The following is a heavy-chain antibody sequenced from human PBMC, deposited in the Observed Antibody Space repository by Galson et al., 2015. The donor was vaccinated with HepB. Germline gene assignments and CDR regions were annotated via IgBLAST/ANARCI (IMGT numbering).Heavy chain of an antibody. Sequence: SVKVSCKASGGTFSSYAISWVRQAPGQGLEWMGRIIPILGIANYAQKFQGSVTITADKSTSTAYMERSSLRSEDTAVYYCARGKNYYDSSGYRYYYFDYWGHGTLVTVSS. J-gene: IGHJ4*01. CDR3: ARGKNYYDSSGYRYYYFDY. CDR1: GGTFSSYA. V-gene: IGHV1-69*04. CDR2: IIPILGIA. D-gene: IGHD3-22*01.